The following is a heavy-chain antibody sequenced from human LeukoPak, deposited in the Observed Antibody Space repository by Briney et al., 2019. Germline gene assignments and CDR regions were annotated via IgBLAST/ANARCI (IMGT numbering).Heavy chain of an antibody. CDR1: GFTLSSYG. Sequence: GSLRLSCVASGFTLSSYGMHWVRQAPGKGLEWVALILYDGSNKYYADSVKGRFTISRDNSKNTLYLRMNSLRAEDTAVYHCAKDQNYFGSGINAIDYWGQGTLVTVSS. J-gene: IGHJ4*02. D-gene: IGHD3-10*01. CDR2: ILYDGSNK. CDR3: AKDQNYFGSGINAIDY. V-gene: IGHV3-30*02.